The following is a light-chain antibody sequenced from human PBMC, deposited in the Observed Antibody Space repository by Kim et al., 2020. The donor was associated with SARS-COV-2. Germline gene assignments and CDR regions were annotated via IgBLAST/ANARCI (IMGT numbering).Light chain of an antibody. Sequence: DIQMTQSPSSLSASVGDRVTITCRASQTINTYLNWYQQKPGKAPNLLIYAASNLLNGVPSRFSGSGSGTYFTLTISSLRPEDFATYSCQQSFTTPYTFGPGTKLEIK. J-gene: IGKJ2*01. CDR1: QTINTY. CDR3: QQSFTTPYT. CDR2: AAS. V-gene: IGKV1-39*01.